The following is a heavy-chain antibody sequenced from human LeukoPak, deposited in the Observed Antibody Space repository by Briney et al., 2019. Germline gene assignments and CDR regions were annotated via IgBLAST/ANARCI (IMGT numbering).Heavy chain of an antibody. CDR3: ARDYWFGELFQNWFDP. V-gene: IGHV4-61*02. J-gene: IGHJ5*02. D-gene: IGHD3-10*01. CDR1: GGSISSGSYY. CDR2: IYTSGST. Sequence: SETLSLTCTVSGGSISSGSYYWSWIRQPAGKGLEWIGRIYTSGSTNYNPSLKSRVTMSVDTSKNQFSLKLSSVTAADTAVYYCARDYWFGELFQNWFDPWGQGTLVTVSS.